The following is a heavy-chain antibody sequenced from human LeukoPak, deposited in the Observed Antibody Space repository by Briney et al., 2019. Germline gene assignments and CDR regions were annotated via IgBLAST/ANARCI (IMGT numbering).Heavy chain of an antibody. CDR2: IKQDGSEK. V-gene: IGHV3-7*01. Sequence: GGSLRLSCAASGFTSSNYWMSWVRQAPGKGLEWVGNIKQDGSEKYYVDSVKGRFTISRDNAENSLFLQMNSLRAEDTAVYYCARDHLWGSDYWGQGTLVTVSS. D-gene: IGHD3-16*01. CDR1: GFTSSNYW. CDR3: ARDHLWGSDY. J-gene: IGHJ4*02.